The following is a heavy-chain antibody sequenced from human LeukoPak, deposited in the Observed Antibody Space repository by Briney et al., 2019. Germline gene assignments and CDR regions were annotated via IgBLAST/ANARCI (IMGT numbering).Heavy chain of an antibody. Sequence: SETLSLTCTVSGGSISSYYWSWIRQPPGKGLEWIGYIYYSGSTNYNPSLKSRVTISVDTSKNQFSLKLSSVTAADTAVYYCARGTSITMVRGVRFDYWGQGTLVTVSS. J-gene: IGHJ4*02. D-gene: IGHD3-10*01. CDR2: IYYSGST. V-gene: IGHV4-59*12. CDR1: GGSISSYY. CDR3: ARGTSITMVRGVRFDY.